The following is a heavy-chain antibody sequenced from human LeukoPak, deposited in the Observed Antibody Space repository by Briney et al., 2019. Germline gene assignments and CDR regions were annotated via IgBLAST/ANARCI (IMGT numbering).Heavy chain of an antibody. CDR2: IWYDGSNK. V-gene: IGHV3-33*06. CDR3: AKEGLSHSNYSGYFDY. D-gene: IGHD4-11*01. CDR1: GFTFSSYV. Sequence: GGSLRLSCAASGFTFSSYVMHWVRQAPGKGLEWVAVIWYDGSNKYYADSVKGRFTISRDNSKNTLYLQMNSLRAEDTAVYYCAKEGLSHSNYSGYFDYWGQGTLVTVSS. J-gene: IGHJ4*02.